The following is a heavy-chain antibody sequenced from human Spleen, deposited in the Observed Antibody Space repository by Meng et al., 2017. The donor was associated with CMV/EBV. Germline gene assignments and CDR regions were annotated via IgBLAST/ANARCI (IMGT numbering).Heavy chain of an antibody. CDR3: ARDYPIRGLDY. J-gene: IGHJ4*02. D-gene: IGHD4-17*01. CDR1: EFTFSSYF. V-gene: IGHV3-30-3*01. CDR2: ISSDGSNK. Sequence: GESLKISCAASEFTFSSYFMHWVRQAPGKGLDWVAVISSDGSNKYYADSVKGRFTISRDNSKNTLYLQMNSLRPEDTAVYYCARDYPIRGLDYWGQGTLVTVSS.